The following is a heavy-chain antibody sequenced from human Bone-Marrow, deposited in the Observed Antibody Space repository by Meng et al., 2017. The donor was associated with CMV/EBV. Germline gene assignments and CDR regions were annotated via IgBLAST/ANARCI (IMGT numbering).Heavy chain of an antibody. J-gene: IGHJ5*02. D-gene: IGHD1-7*01. Sequence: NCRSNAISRERQAEGQGVEWMGGKNTKQGKEKNEKKKKGRERITADKSKSTAYMELSSLRSEDTAVYYCAREAGLELQGTVGWFDPWGQGTLVTVSS. CDR1: NCRSNA. CDR3: AREAGLELQGTVGWFDP. V-gene: IGHV1-69*10. CDR2: KNTKQGKE.